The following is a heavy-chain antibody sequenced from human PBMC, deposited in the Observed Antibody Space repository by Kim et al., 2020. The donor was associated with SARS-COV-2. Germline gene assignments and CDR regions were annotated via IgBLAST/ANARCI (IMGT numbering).Heavy chain of an antibody. CDR2: ISSSSSYI. CDR3: ARDDGYNSYYYYGMDV. CDR1: GFTFSSYS. J-gene: IGHJ6*02. V-gene: IGHV3-21*01. D-gene: IGHD5-12*01. Sequence: GGSLRLSCAASGFTFSSYSMNWVRQAPGKGLEWVSSISSSSSYIYYADSVKGRFTISRDNAKNSLYLQMNSLRAEDTAVYYCARDDGYNSYYYYGMDVWGQGTTVTVSS.